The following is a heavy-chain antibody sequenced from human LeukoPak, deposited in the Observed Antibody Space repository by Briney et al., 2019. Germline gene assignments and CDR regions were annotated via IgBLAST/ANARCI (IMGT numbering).Heavy chain of an antibody. CDR1: GGSISSYY. Sequence: SETLSLTCTVSGGSISSYYWSWIRQPPGEGLEWIGYIYYSGSTNYNPSLKSRVTISVDTSKNQFSLKLSSVTAADTAVYYCARSQMRGIAAAFDYWGQGTLVTVSS. J-gene: IGHJ4*02. CDR2: IYYSGST. V-gene: IGHV4-59*08. CDR3: ARSQMRGIAAAFDY. D-gene: IGHD6-13*01.